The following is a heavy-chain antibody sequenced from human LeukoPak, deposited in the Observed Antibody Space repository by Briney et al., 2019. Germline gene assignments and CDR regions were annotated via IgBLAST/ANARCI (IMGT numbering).Heavy chain of an antibody. CDR2: ISYDGSNK. D-gene: IGHD3-9*01. V-gene: IGHV3-30*18. CDR1: GFTFNSYG. CDR3: AKEGHYDILTGPFDY. J-gene: IGHJ4*02. Sequence: PGRSLRLSCAASGFTFNSYGMHWVRQAPGKGLEWVAVISYDGSNKNYADSVKGRFTISRDNSKNTLYLQMNSLRAEDTAVYYCAKEGHYDILTGPFDYWGQGTLVTVSS.